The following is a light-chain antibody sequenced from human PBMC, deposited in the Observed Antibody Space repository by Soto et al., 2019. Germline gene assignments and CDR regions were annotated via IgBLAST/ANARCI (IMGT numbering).Light chain of an antibody. V-gene: IGKV3-15*01. CDR3: QQYGDWPLT. CDR1: QSVGSN. Sequence: EIVLTQSPATLSVSPGERATLSCRASQSVGSNFAWYQQKPGQAPRLLIFASSTRATGVPARVSGSGSGTEFTLTISSLQSEDFAVYYCQQYGDWPLTFGGGDKVEIE. J-gene: IGKJ4*01. CDR2: ASS.